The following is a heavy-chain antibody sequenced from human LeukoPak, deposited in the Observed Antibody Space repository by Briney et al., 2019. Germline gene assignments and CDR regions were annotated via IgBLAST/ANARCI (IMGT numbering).Heavy chain of an antibody. D-gene: IGHD3-10*01. CDR3: ARAGSHYYGSGSGFYFDY. V-gene: IGHV3-74*01. CDR1: GFTFSNYL. CDR2: IKSDGGSA. J-gene: IGHJ4*02. Sequence: GGSLRLSCTASGFTFSNYLMHWVRQAPGKGLVWVSHIKSDGGSATYADSVKGRFTISRDNAKNSLYLQMNSLKDEDTAVYYCARAGSHYYGSGSGFYFDYWGQGTLVTVSS.